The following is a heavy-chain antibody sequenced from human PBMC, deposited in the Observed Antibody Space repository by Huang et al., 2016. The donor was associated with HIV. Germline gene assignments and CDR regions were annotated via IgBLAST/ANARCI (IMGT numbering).Heavy chain of an antibody. V-gene: IGHV3-64*07. CDR1: GFIFKTYA. CDR2: ISDHGVGK. Sequence: EVQLVESGGGLVQPGGSLRLSCAASGFIFKTYAMQWVRQAPGKGLEYGAAISDHGVGKYYAESVKGRFAISRDNSKNTLYLQMGRLKTEDTAVYYCVREGTAYGWYDSWGQGTMVSVSS. J-gene: IGHJ5*01. D-gene: IGHD3-16*01. CDR3: VREGTAYGWYDS.